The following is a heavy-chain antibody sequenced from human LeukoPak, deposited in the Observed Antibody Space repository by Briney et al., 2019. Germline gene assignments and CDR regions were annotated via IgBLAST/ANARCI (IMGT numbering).Heavy chain of an antibody. D-gene: IGHD3-10*01. CDR3: ARQALSYYYGSGRVIYYYYYYMDV. V-gene: IGHV5-51*01. CDR1: GYNFTESW. J-gene: IGHJ6*03. Sequence: PGESLKISCKGSGYNFTESWIGWVRQMPGKGLEWMGIIYPGDSDTRYSPSFQGQVTISADKSINTAYLQWSSLKASDTAIYYCARQALSYYYGSGRVIYYYYYYMDVWGTGTTVTVSS. CDR2: IYPGDSDT.